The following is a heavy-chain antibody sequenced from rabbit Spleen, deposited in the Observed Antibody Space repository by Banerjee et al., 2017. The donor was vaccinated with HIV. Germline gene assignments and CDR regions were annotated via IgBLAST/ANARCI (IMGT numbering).Heavy chain of an antibody. J-gene: IGHJ4*01. V-gene: IGHV1S43*01. CDR1: GIDFSSWYY. Sequence: QQQLEESGGGLVKPGGTLTLTCKVSGIDFSSWYYMCWVRQAPGKGLELIGCIYVSSGSTWYASWVNGRFTISRSTSLNTVDLKMTSLTAADTATYFCARGEHFSVGFSAFAIYLDLWGPGTLVTVS. CDR2: IYVSSGST. CDR3: ARGEHFSVGFSAFAIYLDL. D-gene: IGHD6-1*01.